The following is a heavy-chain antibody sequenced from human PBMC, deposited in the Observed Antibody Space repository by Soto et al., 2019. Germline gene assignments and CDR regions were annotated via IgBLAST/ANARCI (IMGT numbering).Heavy chain of an antibody. CDR2: IYHSGST. V-gene: IGHV4-4*02. CDR1: GGSISSSNW. Sequence: SETLSLTCAVSGGSISSSNWWSWVRQPPGKGLEWIGEIYHSGSTNYNPSLKSRVTISVDKSKNQFSLKLSSVTAADTGVSYWAIAVTVTAIRRGGIDYWGQGTLVTVSS. J-gene: IGHJ4*02. D-gene: IGHD2-21*02. CDR3: AIAVTVTAIRRGGIDY.